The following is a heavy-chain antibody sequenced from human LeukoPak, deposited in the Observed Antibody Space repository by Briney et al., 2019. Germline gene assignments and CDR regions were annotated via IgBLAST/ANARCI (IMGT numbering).Heavy chain of an antibody. Sequence: GASVKVSCKASGYTFSKYGIAWVRQAPGQGREWMGWISVNNDKSQSAQELQGRVTVTTDRSTSTAYMELRSLRHDDTAVYYCARGDGGNPWDAFDIWGQGTMVTVSS. CDR2: ISVNNDKS. J-gene: IGHJ3*02. D-gene: IGHD4-23*01. CDR1: GYTFSKYG. CDR3: ARGDGGNPWDAFDI. V-gene: IGHV1-18*01.